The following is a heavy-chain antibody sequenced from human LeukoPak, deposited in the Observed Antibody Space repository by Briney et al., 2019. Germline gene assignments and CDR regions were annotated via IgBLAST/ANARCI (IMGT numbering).Heavy chain of an antibody. Sequence: SETLSLTCTVSSASISSSPYYWAWIRQSPGKGLEWIATFSYFGTTYYNPSLKSRVTISVDTSKNQFSLKLASVTAADTAIYYCAKGAGGFSYYNWFDPWGQGTLVTVSS. CDR1: SASISSSPYY. J-gene: IGHJ5*02. CDR2: FSYFGTT. V-gene: IGHV4-39*07. CDR3: AKGAGGFSYYNWFDP. D-gene: IGHD5-18*01.